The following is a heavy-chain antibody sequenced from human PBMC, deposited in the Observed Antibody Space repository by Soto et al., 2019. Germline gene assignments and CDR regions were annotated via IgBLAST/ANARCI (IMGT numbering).Heavy chain of an antibody. J-gene: IGHJ4*02. CDR2: IYWDDDK. CDR1: GFSLSTSKMG. D-gene: IGHD3-10*01. V-gene: IGHV2-5*02. Sequence: QITLKESGPTLVKPTQTLTLTCTFSGFSLSTSKMGVGWIRQPPGKALEWLGIIYWDDDKRYSPSLKSRLTNTTDTSKNPVVHTITNMDHVDTATYYCAHRRGFGELLFDYWGQGPLVTVSS. CDR3: AHRRGFGELLFDY.